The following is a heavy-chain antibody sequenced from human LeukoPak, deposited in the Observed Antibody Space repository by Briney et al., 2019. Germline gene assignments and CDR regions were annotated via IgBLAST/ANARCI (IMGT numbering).Heavy chain of an antibody. CDR1: GGSFSSYV. D-gene: IGHD3-16*02. V-gene: IGHV1-69*04. Sequence: GASVKVSCKASGGSFSSYVITWVRQAPGQGLEWVGRIIPVFGVSNFAQKFQGRVTITADQSTNTAHMELSRLESGDTAVYYCTREGVYAPDPSSYHRDAFDIWGQGTVVIVSS. J-gene: IGHJ3*02. CDR2: IIPVFGVS. CDR3: TREGVYAPDPSSYHRDAFDI.